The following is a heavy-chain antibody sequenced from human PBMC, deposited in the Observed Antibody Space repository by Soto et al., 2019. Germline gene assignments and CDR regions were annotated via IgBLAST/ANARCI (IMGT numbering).Heavy chain of an antibody. CDR3: ARHHGPTTSENWFDP. V-gene: IGHV1-18*01. Sequence: QVHLVQSGVEVKPPGASVKVSCQTSGYTFFTYDISWVRQAPGQGLEWMGWISTYSGDTKYAQKFQGRVTMTTETSTTTSYLERRSLRSDDTAVYYCARHHGPTTSENWFDPWGQGTLVTVSS. J-gene: IGHJ5*02. D-gene: IGHD5-12*01. CDR2: ISTYSGDT. CDR1: GYTFFTYD.